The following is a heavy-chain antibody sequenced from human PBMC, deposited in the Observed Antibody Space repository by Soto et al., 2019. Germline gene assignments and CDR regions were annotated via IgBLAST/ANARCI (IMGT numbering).Heavy chain of an antibody. CDR3: ARGPPLYSSDWYFDP. J-gene: IGHJ5*02. D-gene: IGHD6-13*01. CDR2: ISGSSRYI. Sequence: RLSCAASGFTFSTYTMNWVRQAPGKGLEWVSSISGSSRYIYYADSVKGRFTISRDNAKNSLFLQMNSLKAEDTAVYYCARGPPLYSSDWYFDPWGQGTLVTVSS. V-gene: IGHV3-21*01. CDR1: GFTFSTYT.